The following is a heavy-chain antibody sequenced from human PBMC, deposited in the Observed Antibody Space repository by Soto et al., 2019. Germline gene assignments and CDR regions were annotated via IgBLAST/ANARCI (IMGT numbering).Heavy chain of an antibody. Sequence: QVQLQESGPGLVKPSDTLSLSCAVSNGSVSSGHYYWTWIRQPPGKGLEWIGYIYNAESTNYNPCLRNRLTISIDTSKNHLSLELSSVTAADTAVYFCVKHYNRYLDLWGRGTLVTVSS. CDR2: IYNAEST. D-gene: IGHD1-1*01. CDR3: VKHYNRYLDL. CDR1: NGSVSSGHYY. J-gene: IGHJ2*01. V-gene: IGHV4-61*03.